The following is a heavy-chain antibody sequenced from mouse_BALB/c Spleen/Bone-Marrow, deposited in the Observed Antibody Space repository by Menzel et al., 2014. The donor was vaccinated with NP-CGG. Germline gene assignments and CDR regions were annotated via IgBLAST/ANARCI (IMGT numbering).Heavy chain of an antibody. CDR1: GYTFTSYW. J-gene: IGHJ3*01. CDR3: ARFDGYDVGFAY. CDR2: IYPGSGTA. V-gene: IGHV1S5*01. Sequence: QVQLQQPGSELVRPGASVKLSCKASGYTFTSYWMHWVKQRPGQGLEWIGNIYPGSGTAKYDEKFKNKATLTVDTSSSTAYMQLSSLTSEDSAVYYRARFDGYDVGFAYWGQGTLVTVS. D-gene: IGHD2-2*01.